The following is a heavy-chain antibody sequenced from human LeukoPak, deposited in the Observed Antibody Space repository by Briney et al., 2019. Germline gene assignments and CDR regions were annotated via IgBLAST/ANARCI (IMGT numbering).Heavy chain of an antibody. V-gene: IGHV1-18*01. J-gene: IGHJ4*02. CDR1: GYTFTSYG. D-gene: IGHD2-2*01. CDR2: ISAYNGNT. Sequence: ASVKVSCKASGYTFTSYGISWVRQATGQGLEWMGWISAYNGNTNYAQKLQGRVTMTTDTSTSTAYMELRSLRSDDTAVYYCARVQGWLPAAYTLDYWGQGTLVTVSS. CDR3: ARVQGWLPAAYTLDY.